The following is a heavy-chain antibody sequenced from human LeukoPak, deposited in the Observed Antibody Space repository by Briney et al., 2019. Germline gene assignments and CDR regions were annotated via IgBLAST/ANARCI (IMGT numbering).Heavy chain of an antibody. D-gene: IGHD3-3*01. J-gene: IGHJ5*02. V-gene: IGHV4-34*01. CDR2: INHSGSP. CDR1: GGSFSDYY. CDR3: ASRPVLRFLEWLLYP. Sequence: SETLSLTCAVYGGSFSDYYWTWIRQPPGKGLEWIGEINHSGSPNNNPSLKSRVSISFDTSKNQFSLKLTSVTAADTAMYYCASRPVLRFLEWLLYPWGQGTLVTVSS.